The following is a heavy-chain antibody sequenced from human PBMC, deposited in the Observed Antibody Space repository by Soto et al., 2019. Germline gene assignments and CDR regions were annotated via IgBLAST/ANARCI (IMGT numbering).Heavy chain of an antibody. CDR2: INSDGSST. J-gene: IGHJ6*02. CDR3: ARFPGYSYGLPYYYGMDV. D-gene: IGHD5-18*01. V-gene: IGHV3-74*01. CDR1: GFTFSSYW. Sequence: GGSLRLSCAASGFTFSSYWMHWVRQAPGKGLVWVSRINSDGSSTSYADSVKGRFTISRDNAKNTLYLQMNSLRAEDTAVYYCARFPGYSYGLPYYYGMDVWGQGTTVTVSS.